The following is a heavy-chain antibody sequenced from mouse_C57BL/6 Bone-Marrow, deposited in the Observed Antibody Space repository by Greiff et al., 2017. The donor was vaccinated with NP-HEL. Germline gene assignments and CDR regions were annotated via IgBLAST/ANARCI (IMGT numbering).Heavy chain of an antibody. Sequence: VQLQQSGPVLVKPGASVKMSCKASGYTFTDYYMNWVKQSHGKSLEWIGVINPYNGGTSYNQKFKGKATLTVDKSSSTAYMELNSLTSEDSAVYYCAREDYYGTKSYWYFYVWGTGTTVTVSS. CDR1: GYTFTDYY. V-gene: IGHV1-19*01. CDR3: AREDYYGTKSYWYFYV. J-gene: IGHJ1*03. CDR2: INPYNGGT. D-gene: IGHD1-1*01.